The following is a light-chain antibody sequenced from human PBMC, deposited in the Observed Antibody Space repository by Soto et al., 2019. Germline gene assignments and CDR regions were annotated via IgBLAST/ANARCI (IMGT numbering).Light chain of an antibody. CDR2: DAS. Sequence: EIVLTQSPATLSLSPGETATLSCRASQSVSNYLAWYQQKPGQAPRLLIYDASNRATGIPAGFSGSGSWTNFTRPISGPEPEDFVGYYCWQRSNRPPYTFGQGTKLEI. V-gene: IGKV3-11*01. J-gene: IGKJ2*01. CDR1: QSVSNY. CDR3: WQRSNRPPYT.